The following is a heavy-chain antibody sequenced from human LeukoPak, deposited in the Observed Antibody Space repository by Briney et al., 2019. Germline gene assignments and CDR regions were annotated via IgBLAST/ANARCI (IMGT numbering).Heavy chain of an antibody. CDR1: EFTFSSYV. CDR2: ISGSGGST. J-gene: IGHJ3*02. Sequence: GGSLRLSCAACEFTFSSYVMSWVRQAPGRGLEGVSSISGSGGSTQYADSVQGRFAISRDNSKNTLYLQMNSLRVEDTAVYFCARDPTGDYIGTFDMWGRGTMVSVSS. CDR3: ARDPTGDYIGTFDM. D-gene: IGHD4-17*01. V-gene: IGHV3-23*01.